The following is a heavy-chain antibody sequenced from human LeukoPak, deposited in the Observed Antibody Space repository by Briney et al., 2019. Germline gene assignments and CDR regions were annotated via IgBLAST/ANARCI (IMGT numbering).Heavy chain of an antibody. CDR1: GGSFSGYY. J-gene: IGHJ6*02. CDR3: ARLRTTVTTLYYYGMDV. CDR2: INHSGST. Sequence: PSETLSLTCAVYGGSFSGYYWSWIRQPPGKGLEWFGEINHSGSTNYKPSLKSRVTISVDTSKYQCSLKLSSVTAADTAVYYCARLRTTVTTLYYYGMDVWGQGTTVTVSS. D-gene: IGHD4-17*01. V-gene: IGHV4-34*01.